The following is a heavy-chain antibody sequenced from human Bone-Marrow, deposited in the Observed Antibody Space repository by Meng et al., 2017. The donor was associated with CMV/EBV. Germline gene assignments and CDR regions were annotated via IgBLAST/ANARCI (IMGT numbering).Heavy chain of an antibody. D-gene: IGHD2-15*01. V-gene: IGHV1-18*01. J-gene: IGHJ4*02. Sequence: KASGYTFTTYGRNCVRQAPGQGLEWLGWISAYSGKTNYAQKFQDRLTLTRETSTNTLYMDLKSLTSDDTAIYYCARDGCSGGGCYSDWGQGTLVTVSS. CDR2: ISAYSGKT. CDR1: GYTFTTYG. CDR3: ARDGCSGGGCYSD.